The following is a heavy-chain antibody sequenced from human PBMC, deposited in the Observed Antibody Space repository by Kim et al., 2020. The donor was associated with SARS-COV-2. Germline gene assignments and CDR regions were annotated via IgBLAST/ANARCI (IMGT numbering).Heavy chain of an antibody. J-gene: IGHJ4*02. CDR2: ISYNYNT. CDR3: VRHARLLNTFDL. Sequence: SETLSLTCSVSGESISDSYYFWGWVRQAPGAGLEWFGTISYNYNTFYNPSLKNRVAISVHLSTNQISLGMHSVSAADTALYFCVRHARLLNTFDLWGQGTLVAFSS. CDR1: GESISDSYYF. V-gene: IGHV4-39*01.